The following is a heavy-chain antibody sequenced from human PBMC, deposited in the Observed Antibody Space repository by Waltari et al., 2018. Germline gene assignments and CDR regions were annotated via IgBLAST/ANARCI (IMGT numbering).Heavy chain of an antibody. J-gene: IGHJ4*02. CDR1: GFTFSSYA. D-gene: IGHD6-19*01. V-gene: IGHV3-23*04. CDR2: ISGSGGST. Sequence: EVQLVESGGGLVQPGGSLRLSCAASGFTFSSYAMSWVRQAPGKGLEWVSAISGSGGSTYYADSVKGRFTISRDNSKNTLDLQMNRLRAEDKAVYYCAKGGAPRIGSGPKFDYWGQGTLVTVSS. CDR3: AKGGAPRIGSGPKFDY.